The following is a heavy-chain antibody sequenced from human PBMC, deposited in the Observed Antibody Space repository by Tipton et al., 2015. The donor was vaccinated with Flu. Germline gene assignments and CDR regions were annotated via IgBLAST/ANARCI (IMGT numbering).Heavy chain of an antibody. CDR2: IYYSGST. CDR3: ARGGDWFREIDY. Sequence: TLSLTCTVSGGSISSYYWSWIRQPPGKGLEWIGYIYYSGSTNYNPSPKSRVTISVDTSKNQFSLKLSSVTAADTAVYYCARGGDWFREIDYWGQGTLVTVSS. V-gene: IGHV4-59*01. CDR1: GGSISSYY. D-gene: IGHD3-10*01. J-gene: IGHJ4*02.